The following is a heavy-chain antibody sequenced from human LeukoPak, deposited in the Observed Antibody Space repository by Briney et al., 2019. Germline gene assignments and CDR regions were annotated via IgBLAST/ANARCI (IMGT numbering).Heavy chain of an antibody. CDR1: GFTFDGYA. CDR3: AKEDYYDSSGYYYRPSYYYYGMDV. J-gene: IGHJ6*02. V-gene: IGHV3-9*01. CDR2: ISWNSGSI. Sequence: GGSLRLSCAASGFTFDGYAMHWVRQAPGKGLEWVSGISWNSGSIGYADSVKGRFTISRDNAKNSLYLQMNSLRAEDTALYYCAKEDYYDSSGYYYRPSYYYYGMDVWGQGTTVTVSS. D-gene: IGHD3-22*01.